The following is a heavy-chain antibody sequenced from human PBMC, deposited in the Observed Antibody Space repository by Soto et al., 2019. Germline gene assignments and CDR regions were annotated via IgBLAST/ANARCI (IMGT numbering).Heavy chain of an antibody. CDR1: GFTFSSYA. CDR2: ISGSGGST. J-gene: IGHJ4*02. Sequence: SLRLSCGASGFTFSSYAMSWVRQAPGKGLEWVSAISGSGGSTYYADSVKGRFTISRDNSKNTLYLQMNSLRAEDTAVYYCAKDHPRSPKSNLDYWGQGTLATVS. V-gene: IGHV3-23*01. CDR3: AKDHPRSPKSNLDY.